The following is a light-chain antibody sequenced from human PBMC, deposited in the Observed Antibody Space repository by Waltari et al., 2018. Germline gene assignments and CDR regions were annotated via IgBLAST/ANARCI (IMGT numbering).Light chain of an antibody. Sequence: SYVLTQPPSVSVAPGQTARITCGGNNIGSKSVHWYQQKPGQAPVLVVYDDTDRPSGFPGRFSGSNSGNTATLTISRVEAGDEADYYCQVWDSSSDHVFGTGTKVTVL. V-gene: IGLV3-21*02. CDR2: DDT. CDR3: QVWDSSSDHV. CDR1: NIGSKS. J-gene: IGLJ1*01.